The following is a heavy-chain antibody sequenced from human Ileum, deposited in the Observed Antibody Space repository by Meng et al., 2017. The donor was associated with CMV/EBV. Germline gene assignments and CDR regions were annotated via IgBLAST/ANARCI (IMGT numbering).Heavy chain of an antibody. V-gene: IGHV3-23*01. CDR2: ITGRDDSP. D-gene: IGHD3-16*01. CDR1: GFPFSTYD. CDR3: VKVG. Sequence: GESLKISCVASGFPFSTYDMSWVRQAPGEGLEWVSVITGRDDSPYYADSVKGRFTISRDKSRNTLFLQMNSLRVEDTALYYCVKVGWGQGTLVTVSS. J-gene: IGHJ4*02.